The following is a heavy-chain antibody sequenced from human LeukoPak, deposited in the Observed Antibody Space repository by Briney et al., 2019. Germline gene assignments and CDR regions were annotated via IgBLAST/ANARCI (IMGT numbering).Heavy chain of an antibody. CDR1: GFTFSDYT. J-gene: IGHJ4*02. Sequence: PGGSLRLSCAASGFTFSDYTLNWVRQPPGKGLEWVSSIAGDSNYIYYADSVKGRFTVSRDNAENSLYLHINSLRAEDTAVYYCARVQGSPYWGQGTLVTVSS. CDR2: IAGDSNYI. CDR3: ARVQGSPY. V-gene: IGHV3-21*01.